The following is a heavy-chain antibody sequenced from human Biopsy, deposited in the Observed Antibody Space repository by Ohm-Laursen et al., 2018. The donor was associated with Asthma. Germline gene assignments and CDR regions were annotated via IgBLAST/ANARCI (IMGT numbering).Heavy chain of an antibody. CDR1: GYNFISFA. CDR2: VNTGNGDT. J-gene: IGHJ3*01. Sequence: GASVNVSCKASGYNFISFAIHWVRQAPGQRLEWMGWVNTGNGDTKYSQKFQGRVTITRDTSASTAYMELRSLRSEHTATYYCARTYYDFLAGQIKDVFDVWGQGTMVTVSS. D-gene: IGHD3-9*01. CDR3: ARTYYDFLAGQIKDVFDV. V-gene: IGHV1-3*04.